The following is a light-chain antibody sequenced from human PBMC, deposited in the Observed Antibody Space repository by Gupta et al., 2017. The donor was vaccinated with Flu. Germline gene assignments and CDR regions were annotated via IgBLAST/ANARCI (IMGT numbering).Light chain of an antibody. J-gene: IGLJ1*01. CDR3: SACADSLNGHWV. V-gene: IGLV1-44*01. CDR1: SSNIGSNT. Sequence: VTISCSGSSSNIGSNTVNWYQQLPGTSQTLNIMVSKRRPSAVADRFAFSNSSTDDSPALTRLQSEDEAEDDYSACADSLNGHWVFGTGTKVTVL. CDR2: VSK.